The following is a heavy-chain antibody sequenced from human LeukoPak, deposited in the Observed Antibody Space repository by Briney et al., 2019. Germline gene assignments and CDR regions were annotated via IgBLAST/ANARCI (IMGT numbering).Heavy chain of an antibody. CDR1: GFTFNSYW. V-gene: IGHV3-7*01. CDR3: ARVGGYCSGGSCYSYYYGMDV. Sequence: GGSLRLSCAASGFTFNSYWMSWVRQAPGKGLEWVANIKQDGSEKYYVDSVKGRFTISRDNAKNSLYLQMNSLRAEDTAVYYCARVGGYCSGGSCYSYYYGMDVWGQGTTVTVSS. J-gene: IGHJ6*02. D-gene: IGHD2-15*01. CDR2: IKQDGSEK.